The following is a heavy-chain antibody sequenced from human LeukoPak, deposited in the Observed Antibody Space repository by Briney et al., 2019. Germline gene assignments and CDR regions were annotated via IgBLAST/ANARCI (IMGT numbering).Heavy chain of an antibody. V-gene: IGHV3-23*01. CDR1: GXTXXSYA. D-gene: IGHD5-12*01. CDR2: ISGSGGST. Sequence: GGSLRLPCAASGXTXXSYAMSWVRQAPXXXXEWVSAISGSGGSTYYADSVKGRFTISRDNSKNTLYLQMNSLRAEDTAVYYCAKIPPTTLPGWGQGTLVTVSS. J-gene: IGHJ4*02. CDR3: AKIPPTTLPG.